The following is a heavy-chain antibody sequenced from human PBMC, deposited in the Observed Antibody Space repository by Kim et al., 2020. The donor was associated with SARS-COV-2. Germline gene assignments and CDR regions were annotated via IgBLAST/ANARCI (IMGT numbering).Heavy chain of an antibody. Sequence: SETLSLTCNVSGVSMRTGNHFWGWVRQPPGKGLDWLGYIYSSDSTYYNPSLKSRVTISLDTSRNQFSLRLTSVTATDTAVYYCARGDYFYYAMDIWGQGT. V-gene: IGHV4-30-4*01. CDR3: ARGDYFYYAMDI. CDR1: GVSMRTGNHF. J-gene: IGHJ6*02. CDR2: IYSSDST.